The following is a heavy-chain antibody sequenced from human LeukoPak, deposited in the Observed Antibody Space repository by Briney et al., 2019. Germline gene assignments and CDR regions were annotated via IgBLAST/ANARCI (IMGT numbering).Heavy chain of an antibody. CDR2: IYTSGGT. J-gene: IGHJ2*01. V-gene: IGHV4-4*09. D-gene: IGHD1-14*01. CDR3: ARLRPGFDL. CDR1: GGSISSYY. Sequence: SETLSLTCTVSGGSISSYYWSWIRQPPGKGLEWIGYIYTSGGTNYNPSLKSRVTISVDTSKNQFSLKLSSVTAADTAVYYCARLRPGFDLWGRGTLVTVSS.